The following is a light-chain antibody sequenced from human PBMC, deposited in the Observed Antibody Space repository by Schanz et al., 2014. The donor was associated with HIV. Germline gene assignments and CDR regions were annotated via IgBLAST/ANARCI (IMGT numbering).Light chain of an antibody. CDR2: KTN. J-gene: IGLJ3*02. Sequence: QAVVTQEPSFSVSPGGTVTLTCGLSSGSVSTSSYPTWYRQTPGQPPRTLIYKTNIRSSGVPDRFSGSILGNKAALTITGAQSGDESDYYCVIFVGNGIRVFGGGTKLTVL. V-gene: IGLV8-61*01. CDR3: VIFVGNGIRV. CDR1: SGSVSTSSY.